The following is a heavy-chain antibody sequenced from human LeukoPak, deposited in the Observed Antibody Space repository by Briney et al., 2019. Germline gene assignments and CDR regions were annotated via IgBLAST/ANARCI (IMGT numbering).Heavy chain of an antibody. Sequence: ASVKVSCKASGYTFISYYMHWVRQAPGQGLEWMGIINPSGGSTSYAQKFQGRVTMTRDMSTSTVYMELSSLRSEDTAVYYCARDQGYYDSSGYYFDYWGQGTLVTVSS. CDR2: INPSGGST. V-gene: IGHV1-46*01. J-gene: IGHJ4*02. CDR1: GYTFISYY. CDR3: ARDQGYYDSSGYYFDY. D-gene: IGHD3-22*01.